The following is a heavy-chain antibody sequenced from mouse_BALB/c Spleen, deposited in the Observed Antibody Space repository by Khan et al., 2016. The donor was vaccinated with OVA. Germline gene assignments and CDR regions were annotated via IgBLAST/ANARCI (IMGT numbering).Heavy chain of an antibody. CDR1: GFTFSTYA. J-gene: IGHJ3*01. D-gene: IGHD2-1*01. Sequence: EVKLMESGGGLVKPGGSLKLSCAASGFTFSTYAMSWVRQTPERRLEWVATVNSDGDYTFSPANVTGRFTISRDNAKNTLYLQMSSLRSEDTAMYYCARSAYCNFAYWGQGTLVTVSA. V-gene: IGHV5-9-3*01. CDR3: ARSAYCNFAY. CDR2: VNSDGDYT.